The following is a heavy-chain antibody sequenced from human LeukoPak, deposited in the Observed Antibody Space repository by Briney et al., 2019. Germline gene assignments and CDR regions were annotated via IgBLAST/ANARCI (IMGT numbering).Heavy chain of an antibody. V-gene: IGHV4-38-2*02. CDR1: GYSISSGYY. CDR3: ARGEQGPYYDFWSGYYFENWFDP. D-gene: IGHD3-3*01. J-gene: IGHJ5*02. Sequence: SETLSLTCTVSGYSISSGYYWGWIRQPPGKGLEWIGSIYHGGSTYYNPSLKSRVTISVDTSKNQFSLKLSSVTAADTAVYYCARGEQGPYYDFWSGYYFENWFDPWGQGTLVTVSS. CDR2: IYHGGST.